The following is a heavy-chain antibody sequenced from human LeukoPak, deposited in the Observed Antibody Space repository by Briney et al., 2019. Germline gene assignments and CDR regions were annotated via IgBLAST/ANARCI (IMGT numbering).Heavy chain of an antibody. V-gene: IGHV3-23*01. CDR3: AKDTDGVVVVGVNYMDV. D-gene: IGHD2-15*01. CDR1: GFTFSSYA. Sequence: GGSLRLSCAASGFTFSSYAMSWVRQAPGKGLEWVSAISGSGGSTYYADSVKGRFTISRDNSKNTLYLQMNSLRAEDTAVYYCAKDTDGVVVVGVNYMDVWGKGTTVTISS. CDR2: ISGSGGST. J-gene: IGHJ6*03.